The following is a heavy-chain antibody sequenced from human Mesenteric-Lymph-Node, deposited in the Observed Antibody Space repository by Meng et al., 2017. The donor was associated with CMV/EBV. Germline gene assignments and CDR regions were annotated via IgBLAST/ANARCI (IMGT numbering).Heavy chain of an antibody. J-gene: IGHJ5*02. CDR2: INPSGDTT. CDR3: ARDLPAPKHMYDDILNLDP. D-gene: IGHD3-9*01. V-gene: IGHV1-46*01. CDR1: FTYSC. Sequence: FTYSCMHWMRQAPGQVLEWMGTINPSGDTTDYAQKFQGALTMTANTSTSTVYMELTSLRSEDTAVYYCARDLPAPKHMYDDILNLDPWGQGTLVTVSS.